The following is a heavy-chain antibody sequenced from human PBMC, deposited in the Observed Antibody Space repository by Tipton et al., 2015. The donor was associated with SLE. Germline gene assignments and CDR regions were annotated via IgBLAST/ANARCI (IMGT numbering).Heavy chain of an antibody. J-gene: IGHJ1*01. D-gene: IGHD3-3*01. CDR3: ARFRPSRTKTITIFEH. Sequence: QLVQSGAEVKKPGASVKVSCKASGYTFTSYGISWVRQAPGQGLEWMGWISAYNGNTSYAQKLQGRVTMTTDTSTSTAYMELRSLRSDDTAVYYCARFRPSRTKTITIFEHWGQGTLVTVSS. CDR2: ISAYNGNT. V-gene: IGHV1-18*01. CDR1: GYTFTSYG.